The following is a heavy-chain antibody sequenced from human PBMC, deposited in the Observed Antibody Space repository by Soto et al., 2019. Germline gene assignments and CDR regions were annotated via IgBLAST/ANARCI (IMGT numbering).Heavy chain of an antibody. CDR1: GVSFKSGSYS. J-gene: IGHJ4*02. CDR3: ARDFAYFDA. D-gene: IGHD3-3*01. Sequence: SETLSLTCTVSGVSFKSGSYSWSWIRQPPGKGLECIGYVYHTRRTSYNPSLKSRVSISMDTSKNQFSLNLDSVTAADTAVYFCARDFAYFDAWGQGTLVTVSS. CDR2: VYHTRRT. V-gene: IGHV4-61*01.